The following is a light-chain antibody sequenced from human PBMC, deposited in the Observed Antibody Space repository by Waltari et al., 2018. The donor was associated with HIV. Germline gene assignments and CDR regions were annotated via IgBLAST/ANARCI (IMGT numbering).Light chain of an antibody. CDR3: QQRRDWPLLT. CDR1: QSVNNY. Sequence: EIVLTQSPVILSLSPGETATLSCRASQSVNNYLAWYQQKPGQAPRLRIYETSHRATGIPARFSGSGSGTDFTLTISSLEPEDFAVYYCQQRRDWPLLTFGGGTKVEIK. J-gene: IGKJ4*01. CDR2: ETS. V-gene: IGKV3-11*01.